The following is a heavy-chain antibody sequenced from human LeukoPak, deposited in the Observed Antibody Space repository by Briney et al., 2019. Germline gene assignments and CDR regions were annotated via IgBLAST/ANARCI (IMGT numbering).Heavy chain of an antibody. Sequence: ASVKVSCKASGYTFTGYYIHWVRQAPGQGLEWMGWINPNSGGTNYAQKFQGRVTMTRDTSISTAYMELSRLRSDDTAVYYCARDSNGDYGEYNWFDPWGQGTLVTVSS. D-gene: IGHD4-17*01. J-gene: IGHJ5*02. CDR3: ARDSNGDYGEYNWFDP. V-gene: IGHV1-2*02. CDR2: INPNSGGT. CDR1: GYTFTGYY.